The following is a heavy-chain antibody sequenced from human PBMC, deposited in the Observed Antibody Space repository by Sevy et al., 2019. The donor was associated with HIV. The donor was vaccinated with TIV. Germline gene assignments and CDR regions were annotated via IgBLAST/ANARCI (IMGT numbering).Heavy chain of an antibody. CDR3: ARDFLAVTSIPSDAFDI. D-gene: IGHD2-21*02. J-gene: IGHJ3*02. V-gene: IGHV1-2*02. Sequence: ASVKVSCKASGYSFTGYYMNWVRQAPGQGLEWMRWINPNTSDTTYSEKFEGRVTMTRDSSLSTAYLELRGLRSDDTAVYYCARDFLAVTSIPSDAFDIWGQGTLVTVSS. CDR1: GYSFTGYY. CDR2: INPNTSDT.